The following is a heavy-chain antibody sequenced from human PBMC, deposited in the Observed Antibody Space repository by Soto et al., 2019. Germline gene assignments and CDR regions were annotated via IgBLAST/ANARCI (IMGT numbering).Heavy chain of an antibody. V-gene: IGHV4-4*02. CDR2: IYRTGST. CDR3: ASRDPGTSVDY. CDR1: GGSFTSNNW. D-gene: IGHD1-7*01. Sequence: SETLSLTCAVSGGSFTSNNWWTWVRQPPGQGLEWIGEIYRTGSTNYNPSLKSRVTTSLDKSENQFSLKVTSLTAADTAVYYCASRDPGTSVDYWGQGTLVTVSS. J-gene: IGHJ4*02.